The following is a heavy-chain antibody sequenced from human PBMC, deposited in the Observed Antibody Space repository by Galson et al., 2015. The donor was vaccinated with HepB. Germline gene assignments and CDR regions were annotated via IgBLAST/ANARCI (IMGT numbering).Heavy chain of an antibody. CDR1: GGTFSSYT. Sequence: SVKVSCKASGGTFSSYTISWVRQAPGQGLEWMGRIIPILGIANYAQKFQGRVTITADKSTSTAYMELSSLRSEDTAVYYCARDRGYDSSGYYYFQHWGQGTLVTVSS. CDR2: IIPILGIA. D-gene: IGHD3-22*01. CDR3: ARDRGYDSSGYYYFQH. V-gene: IGHV1-69*04. J-gene: IGHJ1*01.